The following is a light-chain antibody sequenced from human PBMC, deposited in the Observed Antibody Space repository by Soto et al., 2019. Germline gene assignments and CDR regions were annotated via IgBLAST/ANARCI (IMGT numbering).Light chain of an antibody. J-gene: IGKJ5*01. CDR1: QNVYTN. V-gene: IGKV3-15*01. Sequence: EIVMTQSPATLSVSPGDRATLSCRSSQNVYTNLAWYQQKPGQAPRLLISGASTRATGIPARFSGSGSGTEFALTISSLQSEDFAVYYCQQYNNWPAITFGQGTRLEIK. CDR3: QQYNNWPAIT. CDR2: GAS.